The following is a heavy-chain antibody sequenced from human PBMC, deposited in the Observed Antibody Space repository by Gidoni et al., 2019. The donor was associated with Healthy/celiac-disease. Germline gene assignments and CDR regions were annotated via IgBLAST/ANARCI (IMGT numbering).Heavy chain of an antibody. Sequence: QVQLVESGGGVVQPGRSLRLSCAASGFTFSRYSLHWVRQAPGKGLEWVEVISYDGSNKYYADSVKGRFTISRDNSKNTLYLQMNSLRAEDTAVYYCAREGSYCSSTSCYGGFDYWGQGTLVTVSS. V-gene: IGHV3-30*04. D-gene: IGHD2-2*01. CDR2: ISYDGSNK. CDR3: AREGSYCSSTSCYGGFDY. J-gene: IGHJ4*02. CDR1: GFTFSRYS.